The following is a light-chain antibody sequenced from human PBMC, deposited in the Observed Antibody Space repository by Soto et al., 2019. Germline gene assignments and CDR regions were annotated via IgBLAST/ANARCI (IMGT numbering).Light chain of an antibody. J-gene: IGKJ1*01. Sequence: EIVLTQSPGTLSLSPGERATLSCRASQSASDTYLAWYQQKPGQPPRLLIYGASNRATGIPDRFSGSGSGTEFTLTVSRLEREGFAVYYCQVGTPVWTFGQGTKVEIK. CDR1: QSASDTY. CDR3: QVGTPVWT. CDR2: GAS. V-gene: IGKV3-20*01.